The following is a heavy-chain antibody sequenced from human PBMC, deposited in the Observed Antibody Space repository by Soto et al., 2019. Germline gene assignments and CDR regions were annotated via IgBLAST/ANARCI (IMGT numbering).Heavy chain of an antibody. Sequence: GGSLRLSCAVSGFTFSDHFMDWVRQAPGKGLEWIGRAKTRAFGYATQYAASVKGRFTVSRDDSENSFYLQMNALQTDDTAVYYCVSPKFAGDALRDRYFDFWGRGTLVTVS. CDR1: GFTFSDHF. CDR3: VSPKFAGDALRDRYFDF. CDR2: AKTRAFGYAT. J-gene: IGHJ2*01. V-gene: IGHV3-72*01. D-gene: IGHD2-21*01.